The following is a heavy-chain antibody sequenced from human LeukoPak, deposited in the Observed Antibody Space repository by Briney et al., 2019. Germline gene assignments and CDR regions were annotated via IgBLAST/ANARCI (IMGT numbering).Heavy chain of an antibody. V-gene: IGHV1-18*01. CDR1: GGTFSSYA. Sequence: ASVKVSCKASGGTFSSYAISWVRQAPGQGLEWMGWISAYNGNTNYAQKLQGRVTMTTDTSTSTAYMELRSLRSDDTAVYYCARSQYSSSWIDLWGRGTLVTVSS. J-gene: IGHJ2*01. D-gene: IGHD6-13*01. CDR3: ARSQYSSSWIDL. CDR2: ISAYNGNT.